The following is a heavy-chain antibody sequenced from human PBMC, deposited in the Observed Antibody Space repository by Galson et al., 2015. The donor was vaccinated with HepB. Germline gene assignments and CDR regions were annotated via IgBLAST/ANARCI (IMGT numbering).Heavy chain of an antibody. CDR3: ARVSSGGGTAFDY. D-gene: IGHD1-1*01. CDR1: GYTFTSYG. CDR2: ISAYNGNT. V-gene: IGHV1-18*01. Sequence: SVKVSCKASGYTFTSYGISWVRQAPGQGLEWMGWISAYNGNTNYAQKLQGRVTMTRDTSTSTVYMELSSLRSEDTAVYYCARVSSGGGTAFDYWGQGTLVTVSS. J-gene: IGHJ4*02.